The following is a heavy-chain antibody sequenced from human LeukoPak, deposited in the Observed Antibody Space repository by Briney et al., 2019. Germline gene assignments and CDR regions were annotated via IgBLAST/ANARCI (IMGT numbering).Heavy chain of an antibody. Sequence: ETSETLSLACAVYGGSFSGYYWSWIRQPPGKGLEWIGEINHSGSTNYDPSLKSRVTISVDTSRNQFSLKLSSVTAADTAVYYCASGSSWFSFAYWGQGTLVTVSS. D-gene: IGHD6-13*01. J-gene: IGHJ4*02. CDR1: GGSFSGYY. V-gene: IGHV4-34*01. CDR2: INHSGST. CDR3: ASGSSWFSFAY.